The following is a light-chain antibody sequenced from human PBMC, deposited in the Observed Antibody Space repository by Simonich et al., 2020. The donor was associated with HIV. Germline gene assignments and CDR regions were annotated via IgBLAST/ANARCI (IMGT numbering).Light chain of an antibody. CDR1: SGSVSTNYY. V-gene: IGLV8-61*01. CDR2: TPT. Sequence: QTVVTQEPSFSVSPGGTGTVTCGLSSGSVSTNYYPSWYQQTPGHPPRTLNYTPTTPSSGVPDRFSGSILGNKAALTITGAQADDESDYYCVLYMGSGIWVFGGGTKLTVL. J-gene: IGLJ3*02. CDR3: VLYMGSGIWV.